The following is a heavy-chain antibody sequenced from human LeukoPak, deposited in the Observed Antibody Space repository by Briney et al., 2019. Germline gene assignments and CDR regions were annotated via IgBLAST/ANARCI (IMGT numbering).Heavy chain of an antibody. CDR1: GFTFSGYN. J-gene: IGHJ4*02. Sequence: GGSLRLSCVAPGFTFSGYNMNWVRQAPGKGLEWVSSISSDSTTYTYYAASVKGRFTISRDNAKNSLYLQMNSLRAEDTAVYYCARPSINDYGGNFDYWGQGTLLTVSS. CDR3: ARPSINDYGGNFDY. CDR2: ISSDSTTYT. D-gene: IGHD4-23*01. V-gene: IGHV3-21*01.